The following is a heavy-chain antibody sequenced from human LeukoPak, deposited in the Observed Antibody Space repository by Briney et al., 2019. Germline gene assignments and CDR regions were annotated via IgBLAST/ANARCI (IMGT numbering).Heavy chain of an antibody. V-gene: IGHV1-18*01. CDR1: GGTFSSYA. Sequence: GSSVKVSCKASGGTFSSYAISWVRQAPGQGLEWMGWISAYNGNTNYAQKLQGRVTMTTDTSTSTAYMELRSLRSDDTAVYYCASGLLYCGGDCYSDYWGQGTLVTVSS. CDR3: ASGLLYCGGDCYSDY. J-gene: IGHJ4*02. CDR2: ISAYNGNT. D-gene: IGHD2-21*02.